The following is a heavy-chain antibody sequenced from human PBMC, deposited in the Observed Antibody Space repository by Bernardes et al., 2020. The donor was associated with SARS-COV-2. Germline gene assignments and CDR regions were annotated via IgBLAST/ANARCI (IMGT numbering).Heavy chain of an antibody. D-gene: IGHD3-22*01. J-gene: IGHJ2*01. CDR2: IYSGGIT. CDR1: GDSVSSSSYF. V-gene: IGHV4-39*01. CDR3: ASTPVTMILVVNTYYYFDL. Sequence: SETLSLTCTVSGDSVSSSSYFWGWIRQPTGKGLEWIGSIYSGGITYYNPSLKSRATISVDTSKNQFSLQLTSVTAADTAMYYCASTPVTMILVVNTYYYFDLWGRGTLVTGAS.